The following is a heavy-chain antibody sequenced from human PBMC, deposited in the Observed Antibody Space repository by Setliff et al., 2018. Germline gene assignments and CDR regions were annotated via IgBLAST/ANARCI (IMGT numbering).Heavy chain of an antibody. CDR1: GFSFSGYY. CDR2: ISSSGYTI. V-gene: IGHV3-11*04. Sequence: GGSLRLSCAASGFSFSGYYMSWVRQAPGKGLEWISYISSSGYTIYYANSVKGRFTISKDNAKNSLSLQMNNLRTEDTAVYYCFGAGTCSYWGQGTLVTVSS. J-gene: IGHJ4*02. D-gene: IGHD3-10*01. CDR3: FGAGTCSY.